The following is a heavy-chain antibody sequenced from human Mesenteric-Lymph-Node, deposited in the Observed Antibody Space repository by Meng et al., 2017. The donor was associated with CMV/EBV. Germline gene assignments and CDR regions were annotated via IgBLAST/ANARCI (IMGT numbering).Heavy chain of an antibody. CDR1: GYTFTGYY. J-gene: IGHJ4*02. CDR3: ARDSYRGTYSDIDY. Sequence: ASVKVSCKASGYTFTGYYMHWVRQAPGQGLEWMGWINPNSGGTNYAQKFQGRVTMTTDTSTSTAYMELRSLRSDDTAVYYCARDSYRGTYSDIDYWGQGTLVTVSS. D-gene: IGHD1-26*01. V-gene: IGHV1-2*02. CDR2: INPNSGGT.